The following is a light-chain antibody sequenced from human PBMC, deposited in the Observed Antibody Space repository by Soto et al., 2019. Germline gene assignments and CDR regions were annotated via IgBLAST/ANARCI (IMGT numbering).Light chain of an antibody. CDR3: QQYGTSEII. CDR2: DTS. CDR1: QSVSSSY. V-gene: IGKV3-20*01. Sequence: EIVLAHSPGTLSLSLGERATLSCRASQSVSSSYLAWYQQKSGQAPRLLIYDTSSRVTGIPDRFSGSGSGTDFTLTISRLEPEDFAVFYCQQYGTSEIIFGQGTRL. J-gene: IGKJ5*01.